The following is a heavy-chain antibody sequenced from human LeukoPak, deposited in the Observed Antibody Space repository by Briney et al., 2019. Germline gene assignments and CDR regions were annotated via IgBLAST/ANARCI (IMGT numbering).Heavy chain of an antibody. D-gene: IGHD1-26*01. Sequence: SGGSLRLSCAASGFTFSSYAMSWVRQPPGKGLEWVSAISGSGGSTYYADSVKGRFTISRDNSKNTLYLQMNSLRAEDTAVYYCAKGEGGSYGYYYYYMDVWGKGTTVTVSS. CDR2: ISGSGGST. CDR3: AKGEGGSYGYYYYYMDV. CDR1: GFTFSSYA. V-gene: IGHV3-23*01. J-gene: IGHJ6*03.